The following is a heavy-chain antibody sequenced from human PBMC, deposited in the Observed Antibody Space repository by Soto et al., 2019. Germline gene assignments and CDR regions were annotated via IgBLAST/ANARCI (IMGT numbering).Heavy chain of an antibody. CDR1: GGTFSSSA. CDR2: IIPIFGTA. Sequence: QVQLVQSGTEVKKPGSSVKVSCKASGGTFSSSAISWVRQAPGQGLEWMGGIIPIFGTANYAQKFQGRVTITADESTSTAYMELSSLRSEDTAVYYCASLLRGYSGTGDYWGQGTLVTVSS. J-gene: IGHJ4*02. V-gene: IGHV1-69*12. D-gene: IGHD5-12*01. CDR3: ASLLRGYSGTGDY.